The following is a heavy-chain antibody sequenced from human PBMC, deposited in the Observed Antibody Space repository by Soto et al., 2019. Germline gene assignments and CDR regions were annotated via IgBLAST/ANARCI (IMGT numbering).Heavy chain of an antibody. D-gene: IGHD2-8*01. CDR1: GGSISSGGYY. Sequence: LSLTCTVSGGSISSGGYYWSWIRQHPGKGLEWIGYIYYSGSTYYNPSLKSRVTISVDTSKNQFSLKLSSVTAADTAVYYRAREDINESFFDSWGPGILVTVS. CDR3: AREDINESFFDS. CDR2: IYYSGST. V-gene: IGHV4-31*03. J-gene: IGHJ4*02.